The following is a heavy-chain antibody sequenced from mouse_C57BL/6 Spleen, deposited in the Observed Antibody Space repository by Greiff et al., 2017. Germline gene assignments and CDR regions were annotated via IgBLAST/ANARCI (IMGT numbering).Heavy chain of an antibody. CDR2: IHPNSGST. J-gene: IGHJ4*01. CDR1: GYTFTSYW. V-gene: IGHV1-64*01. CDR3: AREGQLRLREAMDY. D-gene: IGHD3-2*02. Sequence: QVQLKQPGAELVKPGASVKLSCKASGYTFTSYWMHWVKQRPGQGLEWIGMIHPNSGSTNYNEKFKSKATLTVDKSSSTAYMQLSSLTSEDSAVYYCAREGQLRLREAMDYWGQGTSVTVSS.